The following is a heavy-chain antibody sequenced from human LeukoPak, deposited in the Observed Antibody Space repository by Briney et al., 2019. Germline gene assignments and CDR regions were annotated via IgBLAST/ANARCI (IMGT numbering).Heavy chain of an antibody. CDR1: GFSFPYG. CDR2: ITNSGENT. V-gene: IGHV3-23*01. J-gene: IGHJ4*02. CDR3: ATYSI. D-gene: IGHD1-26*01. Sequence: GGSLRLSCEASGFSFPYGMSWVRQAPGKGLEWVSGITNSGENTYYADSVKGRFTISRDNTKNSLYLQMNSLRAEDTGVYYCATYSIWGLGTLVTISS.